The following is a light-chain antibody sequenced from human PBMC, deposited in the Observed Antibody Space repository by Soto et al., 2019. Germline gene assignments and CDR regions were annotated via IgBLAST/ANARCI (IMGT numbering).Light chain of an antibody. CDR1: QSLTSY. CDR3: QQRSSWPLT. CDR2: GIS. Sequence: EIVMTQSPATLSVSPGEPAPLSCRASQSLTSYLAWYQQKPDQAPRLLIYGISTRATDIPARFSGSGSGTEFTLTISSLQPEDVAVYFCQQRSSWPLTFGGGTKVDIK. J-gene: IGKJ4*02. V-gene: IGKV3-15*01.